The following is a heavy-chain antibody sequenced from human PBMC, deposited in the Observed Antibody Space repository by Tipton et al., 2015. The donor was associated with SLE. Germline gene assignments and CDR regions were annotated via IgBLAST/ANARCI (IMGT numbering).Heavy chain of an antibody. D-gene: IGHD2-15*01. CDR2: IDPSGGST. J-gene: IGHJ4*02. CDR3: ARGDCSGGSCSDY. V-gene: IGHV1-46*01. CDR1: GYTFTSYY. Sequence: QSGAEVKKPGASVKVSCKASGYTFTSYYMHWVRQAPGQGLEWMGIIDPSGGSTSYAQKLQGRVTMTTDTSTSTAYMELRSLRSDDTAVYYCARGDCSGGSCSDYWGQGTLVTVSS.